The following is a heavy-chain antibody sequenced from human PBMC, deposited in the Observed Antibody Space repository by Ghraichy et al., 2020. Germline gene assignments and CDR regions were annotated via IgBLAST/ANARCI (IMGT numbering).Heavy chain of an antibody. CDR3: ARERGYSGYDSLYYYYYGMDV. Sequence: SETLSLTCTVSGGSISSYYWSWIRQPPGKGLEWIGYIYYSGSTNYNPSLKSRVTISVDTSKNQFSLKLSSVTAADTAVYYCARERGYSGYDSLYYYYYGMDVWGQGTTVTVSS. CDR2: IYYSGST. CDR1: GGSISSYY. V-gene: IGHV4-59*01. J-gene: IGHJ6*02. D-gene: IGHD5-12*01.